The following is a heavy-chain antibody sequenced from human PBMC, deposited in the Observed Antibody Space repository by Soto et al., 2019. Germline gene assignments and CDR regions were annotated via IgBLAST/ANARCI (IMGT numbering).Heavy chain of an antibody. CDR2: IYWDDDK. V-gene: IGHV2-5*02. CDR1: GFSLSTSGVG. J-gene: IGHJ4*02. CDR3: AHRPSYCSGGSCYSGFDY. Sequence: QITLKESGPTLVKPTQTLTLTCTFSGFSLSTSGVGVGWIRQPPGKALEWLALIYWDDDKRYSPSLKSRLTITKHTSKTQVVLTMTHMAPVDTATYYCAHRPSYCSGGSCYSGFDYWGQGTLVTVSS. D-gene: IGHD2-15*01.